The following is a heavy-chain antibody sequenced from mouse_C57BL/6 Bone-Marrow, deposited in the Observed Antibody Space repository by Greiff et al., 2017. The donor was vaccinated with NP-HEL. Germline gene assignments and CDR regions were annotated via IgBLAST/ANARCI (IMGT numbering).Heavy chain of an antibody. CDR2: IYPSDSET. J-gene: IGHJ1*03. V-gene: IGHV1-61*01. D-gene: IGHD2-4*01. CDR1: GYTFTSYW. Sequence: QVQLQQSGAELVRPGSSVKLSCKASGYTFTSYWMDWVKQRPGQGLEWIGNIYPSDSETHYNQKFKDKATLTVDKSSSTAYMQLSSLTSEDSAVYYCVMITTSPHWYFDVWGTGTTVTVSS. CDR3: VMITTSPHWYFDV.